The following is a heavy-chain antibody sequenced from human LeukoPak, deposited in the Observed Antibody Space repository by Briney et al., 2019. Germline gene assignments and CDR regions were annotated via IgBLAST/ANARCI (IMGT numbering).Heavy chain of an antibody. CDR3: ARTYYYDSSGYLGRNWFDP. J-gene: IGHJ5*02. CDR1: GFTFSSYG. CDR2: IWYDGSNK. V-gene: IGHV3-33*01. D-gene: IGHD3-22*01. Sequence: PGRSLRLSCAASGFTFSSYGMHWVRQAPGKGLEWVAVIWYDGSNKYYADSVKGRFTISRDNSKNTLYLQMNSLRAEDTAVYYCARTYYYDSSGYLGRNWFDPWGQGTLVTVSS.